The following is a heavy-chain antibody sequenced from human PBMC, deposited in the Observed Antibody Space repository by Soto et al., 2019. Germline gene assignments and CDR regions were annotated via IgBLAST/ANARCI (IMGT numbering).Heavy chain of an antibody. V-gene: IGHV3-21*01. Sequence: GGSLRLSCAASGFTFSSYSMNWVRQAPGKGLEWVSSISSSSSYIYYADSVKGRFTISRDNAKNSLYLQLNSLRAEDQAVYYCARAREPDIVVVRRRYAHWGPGTLVTVSS. D-gene: IGHD2-2*01. J-gene: IGHJ4*02. CDR1: GFTFSSYS. CDR3: ARAREPDIVVVRRRYAH. CDR2: ISSSSSYI.